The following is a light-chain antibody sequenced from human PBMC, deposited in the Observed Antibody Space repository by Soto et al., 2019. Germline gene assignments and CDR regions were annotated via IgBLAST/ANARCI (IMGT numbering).Light chain of an antibody. Sequence: QPVLTQSPSASASLGASVKLTCTLSSGHSSYAIAWHQQQPEKGPRYLMKLNSDGSHSKGDGIPDRFSGSSSGAERYLTISRLQSEDEADYYCQTWGTGIGVFGTGTKVTVL. CDR1: SGHSSYA. V-gene: IGLV4-69*01. CDR3: QTWGTGIGV. CDR2: LNSDGSH. J-gene: IGLJ1*01.